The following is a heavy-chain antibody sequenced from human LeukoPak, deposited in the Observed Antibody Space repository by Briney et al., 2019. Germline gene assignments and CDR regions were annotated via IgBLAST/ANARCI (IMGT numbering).Heavy chain of an antibody. CDR1: GGTLSSYA. CDR3: ARDYQGGARWWENPGTEHHLAYFDY. Sequence: SVKVSCKASGGTLSSYAISWVRQAPGQGLEWMGGIIPIFGTANYAQKFQGRVTITADESTSTAYMELSSLRSEDTAVYYCARDYQGGARWWENPGTEHHLAYFDYWGQGTLVTVSS. CDR2: IIPIFGTA. V-gene: IGHV1-69*13. J-gene: IGHJ4*02. D-gene: IGHD1-26*01.